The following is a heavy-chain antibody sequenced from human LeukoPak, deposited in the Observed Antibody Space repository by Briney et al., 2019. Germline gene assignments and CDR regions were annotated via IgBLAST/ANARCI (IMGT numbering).Heavy chain of an antibody. D-gene: IGHD2/OR15-2a*01. Sequence: GGSLRLSCEGSGFTLRNYAMTWVHQGPGQGLEWVSGINGRGAFTYHADSVRGRFTISRDNSTNMVCLQMNRARAEDTHSYYFAKNHFDGTTSDAYIDFWGQGTLVTVSS. CDR1: GFTLRNYA. CDR3: AKNHFDGTTSDAYIDF. V-gene: IGHV3-23*01. CDR2: INGRGAFT. J-gene: IGHJ4*02.